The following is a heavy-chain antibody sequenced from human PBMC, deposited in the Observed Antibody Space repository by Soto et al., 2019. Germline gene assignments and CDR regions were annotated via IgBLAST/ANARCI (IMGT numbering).Heavy chain of an antibody. CDR2: ISAYNGKT. CDR3: ARLLGAPNWFDP. Sequence: QVQLVQSAAEVKKPGASVKVSCKASGYTFTSYGISWVRQAPGQGLECMGWISAYNGKTNYAQKLXGXXPMTTDTSTSTAYMELRSLRSDDTAVYYCARLLGAPNWFDPWGPGTLVTVSS. D-gene: IGHD3-10*01. J-gene: IGHJ5*02. V-gene: IGHV1-18*01. CDR1: GYTFTSYG.